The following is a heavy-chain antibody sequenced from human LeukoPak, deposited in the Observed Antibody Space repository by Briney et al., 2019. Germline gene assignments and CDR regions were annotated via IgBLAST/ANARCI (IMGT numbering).Heavy chain of an antibody. CDR2: INPNSGGT. CDR1: GYTFTGYY. Sequence: ASVTVSCKASGYTFTGYYMHWVRQAPGQGLEWMGWINPNSGGTNYAQKFQGRVTMTRDTSISTAYMELSRLRSDDTAVYYCARSGNYYDSSGYRSRPRNWFDPWGQGTLVTVSS. J-gene: IGHJ5*02. D-gene: IGHD3-22*01. CDR3: ARSGNYYDSSGYRSRPRNWFDP. V-gene: IGHV1-2*02.